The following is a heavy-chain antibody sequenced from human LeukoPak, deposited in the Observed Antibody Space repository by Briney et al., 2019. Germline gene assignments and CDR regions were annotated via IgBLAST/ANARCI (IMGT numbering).Heavy chain of an antibody. Sequence: GSSVKVSCKASGGTFSSYAISWVRQAPGQGLEWMGRIIPIFGTANYAQKFQGRVTITTDESTSTAYMALSSLRSEDTAVYYCARGSSWFSFDAFDIWGQGTMVTVSS. J-gene: IGHJ3*02. CDR3: ARGSSWFSFDAFDI. D-gene: IGHD6-13*01. V-gene: IGHV1-69*05. CDR2: IIPIFGTA. CDR1: GGTFSSYA.